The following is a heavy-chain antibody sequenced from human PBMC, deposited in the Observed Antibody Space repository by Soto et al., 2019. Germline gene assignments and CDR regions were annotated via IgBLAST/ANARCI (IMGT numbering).Heavy chain of an antibody. CDR1: GYTLTELS. CDR3: ATVPFGSGWDIRDY. CDR2: FDPEDGET. J-gene: IGHJ4*02. Sequence: ASVKVSCKVSGYTLTELSMHWVRQAPGKGLEWMGGFDPEDGETIYAQKFQGRVTMTEDTSTDTAYMELSSLRSEDTAVYYCATVPFGSGWDIRDYWGKGTLVTVSS. D-gene: IGHD6-19*01. V-gene: IGHV1-24*01.